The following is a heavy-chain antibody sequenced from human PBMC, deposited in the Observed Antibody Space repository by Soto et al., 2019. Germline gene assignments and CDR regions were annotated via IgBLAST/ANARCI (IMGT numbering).Heavy chain of an antibody. CDR1: GAPVSSETHF. J-gene: IGHJ4*02. D-gene: IGHD1-26*01. V-gene: IGHV4-61*01. CDR2: MYYSGIT. Sequence: PSETLSLTCTVSGAPVSSETHFWTWIRQPPGKGLEWIGYMYYSGITNSNPALKSRVTLSVDRSRNQFSLSLNSVTAADTAVYYCAREDMSGTYFFDHWGQVTDVTVSS. CDR3: AREDMSGTYFFDH.